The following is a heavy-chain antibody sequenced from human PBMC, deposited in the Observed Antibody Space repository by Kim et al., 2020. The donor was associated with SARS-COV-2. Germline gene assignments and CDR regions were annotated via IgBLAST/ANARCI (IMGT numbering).Heavy chain of an antibody. CDR3: FGSGRYSY. Sequence: GGSLRLSCAASGFSISNYWLYWIRQTPGKGPVWVSSINTDGSVAHYADSVKGRFTFSRDNAKNTMHLQMNSLSVEDTAVYYCFGSGRYSYWGQGALVTVSS. V-gene: IGHV3-74*01. CDR2: INTDGSVA. CDR1: GFSISNYW. D-gene: IGHD6-19*01. J-gene: IGHJ4*02.